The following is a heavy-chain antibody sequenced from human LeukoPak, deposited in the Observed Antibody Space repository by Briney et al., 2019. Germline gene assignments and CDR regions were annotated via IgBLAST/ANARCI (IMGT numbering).Heavy chain of an antibody. CDR3: ASSPPSCSGGSCYLGY. V-gene: IGHV1-2*02. CDR2: INPNSGGT. Sequence: ASVKVSCKASGYTFTGYYMHWVRQAPGQGLEWMGWINPNSGGTNYAQKFQGRVTMTRDTSISTAYMELSRLRSDDTAVYYCASSPPSCSGGSCYLGYWGQGTLVTVSS. CDR1: GYTFTGYY. D-gene: IGHD2-15*01. J-gene: IGHJ4*02.